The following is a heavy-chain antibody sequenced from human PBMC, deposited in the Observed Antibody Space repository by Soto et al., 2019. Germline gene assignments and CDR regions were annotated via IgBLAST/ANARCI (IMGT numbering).Heavy chain of an antibody. CDR1: GFTFDDYA. J-gene: IGHJ4*02. Sequence: EVQLVESGGVVVQPGGSLRLSCAASGFTFDDYAMHWVRQAPGKGLEWVSLISWDGGSTYYADSVKGRFTISRDNSKNSLYLQMNSLRAEDTALYYCAKDVSEGSGSYSPEFDYWGQGTLVTVSS. CDR2: ISWDGGST. V-gene: IGHV3-43D*04. CDR3: AKDVSEGSGSYSPEFDY. D-gene: IGHD3-10*01.